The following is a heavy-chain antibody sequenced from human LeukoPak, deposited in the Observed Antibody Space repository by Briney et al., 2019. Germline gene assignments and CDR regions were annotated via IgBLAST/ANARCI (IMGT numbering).Heavy chain of an antibody. Sequence: GGSLRLSCAASGFTVSSNYMSWVRQAPGKGLEWVSVIYSGGSTYYADSVKGRFTISRDNAKNSLYLQMNSLRDEDTAVYYCARVTNGMDVWGQGTTVTVSS. CDR3: ARVTNGMDV. CDR1: GFTVSSNY. D-gene: IGHD2-8*01. J-gene: IGHJ6*02. V-gene: IGHV3-66*01. CDR2: IYSGGST.